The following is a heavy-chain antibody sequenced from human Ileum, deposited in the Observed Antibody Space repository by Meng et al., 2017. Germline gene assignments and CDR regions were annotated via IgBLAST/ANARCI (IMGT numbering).Heavy chain of an antibody. CDR2: AAHSFDPSH. CDR1: GGAVSSAANQ. J-gene: IGHJ4*02. Sequence: QQQEPAPGLGGPSETLSLMCTVSGGAVSSAANQWGWIRQPPGKGLEWIGYAAHSFDPSHNYNPSLKSRVTISLDTPKNQFSLKLTSVTAADTAVYYCARDYWGSLDYWGQGILVTVSS. CDR3: ARDYWGSLDY. D-gene: IGHD7-27*01. V-gene: IGHV4-61*08.